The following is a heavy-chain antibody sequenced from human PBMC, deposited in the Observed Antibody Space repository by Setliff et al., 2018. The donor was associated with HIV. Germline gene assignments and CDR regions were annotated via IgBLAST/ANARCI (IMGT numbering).Heavy chain of an antibody. Sequence: SETLSLTCAVSGYSISSGYYWGWIRQSPGKGLEWIGSRYYSGSTYQNPSLKSRVTISVDTSKNQFSLKLSFVTAADTAVYYCARGWFGGYYFDYWGQGTLVTVSS. D-gene: IGHD3-10*01. CDR1: GYSISSGYY. CDR3: ARGWFGGYYFDY. V-gene: IGHV4-38-2*01. J-gene: IGHJ4*02. CDR2: RYYSGST.